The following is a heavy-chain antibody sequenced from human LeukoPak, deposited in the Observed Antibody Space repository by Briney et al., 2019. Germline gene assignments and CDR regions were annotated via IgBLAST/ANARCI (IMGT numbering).Heavy chain of an antibody. V-gene: IGHV3-48*03. J-gene: IGHJ6*03. D-gene: IGHD3-10*01. CDR2: ISSSGSTI. CDR1: GFTFSSYE. Sequence: SGGSLRLSCAASGFTFSSYEMNWVRQAPGKGLEWVSYISSSGSTIYYADSVKGRFTISRDNAKNSLYLQMNSLRAEDTAVYYCARGTYGSGSYYIYYYYYMDVWGKGTTVTISS. CDR3: ARGTYGSGSYYIYYYYYMDV.